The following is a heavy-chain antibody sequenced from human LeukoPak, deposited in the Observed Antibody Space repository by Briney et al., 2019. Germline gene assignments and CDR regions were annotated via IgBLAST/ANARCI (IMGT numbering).Heavy chain of an antibody. CDR2: MNPNSGNT. Sequence: ASVKVSCKASGYTFTSYDINWVRQATGQGLEWMGWMNPNSGNTGYTQNFQGRVTMTRDTSISTAYMELSSLRSEDTAVYYCAIYSYGATDAFDIWGQGTRVTVSS. CDR1: GYTFTSYD. CDR3: AIYSYGATDAFDI. J-gene: IGHJ3*02. V-gene: IGHV1-8*01. D-gene: IGHD5-18*01.